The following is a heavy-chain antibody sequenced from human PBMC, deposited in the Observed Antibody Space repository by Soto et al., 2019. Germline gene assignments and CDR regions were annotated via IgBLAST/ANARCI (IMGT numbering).Heavy chain of an antibody. D-gene: IGHD1-26*01. V-gene: IGHV3-43*01. CDR2: ISWDGADT. CDR1: GFPFDDYS. J-gene: IGHJ3*01. Sequence: EVQLVESGGGVVQPGGSLRLSCAASGFPFDDYSMNWVRQVPGKGLEWVYLISWDGADTYYADSVKGRFTVSRDNSKNSLDLQMNCLTTGDTALYSCAKFGWGGSYPELHSSDLWGQGTMVTVSS. CDR3: AKFGWGGSYPELHSSDL.